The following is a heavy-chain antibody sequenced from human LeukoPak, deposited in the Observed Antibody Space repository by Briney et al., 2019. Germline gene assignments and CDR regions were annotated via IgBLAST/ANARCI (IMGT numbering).Heavy chain of an antibody. Sequence: GSLRLSCSASGFAVSTKYMTWVRQAPGKGLECVSLMYSDANTYYADSVKGRFTISRDNSRNTLYLQMNSLRAEDTAVYYCATSGGVYSRDAFDVWGQGAMVTVSS. D-gene: IGHD5/OR15-5a*01. CDR3: ATSGGVYSRDAFDV. V-gene: IGHV3-66*01. CDR2: MYSDANT. J-gene: IGHJ3*01. CDR1: GFAVSTKY.